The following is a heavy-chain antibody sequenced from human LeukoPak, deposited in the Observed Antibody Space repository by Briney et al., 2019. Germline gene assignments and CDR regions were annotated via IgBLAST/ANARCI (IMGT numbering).Heavy chain of an antibody. Sequence: GGSLRLSCAASGFTFSSYAMSWVRQAPGKGLEWVSAISGSGGSTYYADSVKGRFTISRDNSKNTLYLQMNSLRAEDTAVYYCAKDSDFWSGSHIDYWGQGTLATVSS. J-gene: IGHJ4*02. D-gene: IGHD3-3*01. CDR1: GFTFSSYA. V-gene: IGHV3-23*01. CDR3: AKDSDFWSGSHIDY. CDR2: ISGSGGST.